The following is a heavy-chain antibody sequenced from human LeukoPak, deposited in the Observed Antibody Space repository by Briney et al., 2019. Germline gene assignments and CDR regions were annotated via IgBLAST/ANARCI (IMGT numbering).Heavy chain of an antibody. CDR3: AREGYCSGGSCYSVPWFDP. J-gene: IGHJ5*02. CDR1: GGSISSYY. CDR2: IYYSGSA. Sequence: SETLSLTCTVSGGSISSYYWSWIRQPPGKGLEWIGYIYYSGSANYNPSLKSRVTISVDTSKNQFSLKLSSVTAADTAVYYCAREGYCSGGSCYSVPWFDPWGQGTLVTVSS. V-gene: IGHV4-59*01. D-gene: IGHD2-15*01.